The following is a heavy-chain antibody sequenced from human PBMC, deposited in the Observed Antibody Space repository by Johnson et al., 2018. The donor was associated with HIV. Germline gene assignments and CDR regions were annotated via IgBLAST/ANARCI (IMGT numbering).Heavy chain of an antibody. Sequence: VQLVESGGGLVQPGGSLRLSCAASGFTFSSYDMHWVRQATGKGLEWVSAIGTTGDTYYPGSVKGRFTLARENAKNSLYLQMNSLRAGDTAVYDCARKQWLEKMSSDAFDIWGQGTMVTVSS. CDR3: ARKQWLEKMSSDAFDI. CDR1: GFTFSSYD. D-gene: IGHD6-19*01. J-gene: IGHJ3*02. V-gene: IGHV3-13*01. CDR2: IGTTGDT.